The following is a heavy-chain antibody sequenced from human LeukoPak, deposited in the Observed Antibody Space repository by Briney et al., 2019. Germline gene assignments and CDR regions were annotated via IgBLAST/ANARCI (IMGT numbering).Heavy chain of an antibody. V-gene: IGHV5-51*01. CDR2: IYPGDSDA. D-gene: IGHD1-26*01. CDR1: GYSFTNYW. J-gene: IGHJ4*02. CDR3: ARRRDLYSGSYYPFDY. Sequence: KGGESLKISCKGSGYSFTNYWIGWVRQMPGKGLKWMGIIYPGDSDARYSPSFQGQVTISADKSISTAYLQWSSLKASDTAMYYCARRRDLYSGSYYPFDYWGQGTLVTVSP.